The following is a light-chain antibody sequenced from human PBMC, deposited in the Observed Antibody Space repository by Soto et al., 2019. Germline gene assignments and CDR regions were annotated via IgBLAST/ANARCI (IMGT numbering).Light chain of an antibody. CDR2: DVS. J-gene: IGLJ2*01. CDR3: SSYTSSSTLVV. V-gene: IGLV2-14*01. Sequence: QSALTQPASVSGSPGQSITIPCTGTSSDIGGYNYVSWYQQFPGKAPKLMIYDVSNRPSGVSNRFSASKSGNTASPTISGLQAEDEASYYCSSYTSSSTLVVFGGGTKLTVL. CDR1: SSDIGGYNY.